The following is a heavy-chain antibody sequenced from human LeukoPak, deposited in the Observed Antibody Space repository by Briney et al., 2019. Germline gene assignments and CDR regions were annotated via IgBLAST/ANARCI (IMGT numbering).Heavy chain of an antibody. CDR2: INPNSGGT. J-gene: IGHJ5*02. CDR3: AREGDGDYVLDP. D-gene: IGHD4-17*01. V-gene: IGHV1-2*02. CDR1: GYIFTSYN. Sequence: ASVKVSCKTSGYIFTSYNMHWVRQAPGQGLEWMGWINPNSGGTNYAQKFQGRVTMTRDTSISTAYMELSRLRSDDTAVYYCAREGDGDYVLDPWGQGTLVTVSS.